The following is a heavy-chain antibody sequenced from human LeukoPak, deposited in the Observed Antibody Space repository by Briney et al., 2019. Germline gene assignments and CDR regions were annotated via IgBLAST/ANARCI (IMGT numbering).Heavy chain of an antibody. D-gene: IGHD5-18*01. J-gene: IGHJ4*02. Sequence: GRSLRLSCAASGFTFSSYGMHWVRQAPGKGLEWVAVISYDGSNKYYADSVKGRFTISRDNSKNTLYLQMNSLRAEDTAVYYCAKDMGVSGYSYDFFDYWGQGTLVTVSP. CDR3: AKDMGVSGYSYDFFDY. CDR2: ISYDGSNK. CDR1: GFTFSSYG. V-gene: IGHV3-30*18.